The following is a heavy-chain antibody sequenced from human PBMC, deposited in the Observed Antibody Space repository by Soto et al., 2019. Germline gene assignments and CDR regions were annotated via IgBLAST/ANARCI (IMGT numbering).Heavy chain of an antibody. CDR3: ARCPQPPDTADPYAVGV. CDR2: IVPSVDTT. CDR1: GGTFSRSG. Sequence: QVQLVQSGTEVKKPGASVKVSCKASGGTFSRSGFHWVRQAPGQGLERTGMIVPSVDTTNYAQKFQARVTISADQFTSTVYMELRSLRSEDTAVYYCARCPQPPDTADPYAVGVWGQGTRVIVSS. J-gene: IGHJ6*02. V-gene: IGHV1-69*18. D-gene: IGHD5-18*01.